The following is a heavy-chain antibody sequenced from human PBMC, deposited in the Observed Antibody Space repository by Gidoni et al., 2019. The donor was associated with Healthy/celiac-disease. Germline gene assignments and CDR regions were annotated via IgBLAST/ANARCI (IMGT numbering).Heavy chain of an antibody. Sequence: QVQLVQSGAEVKKPGSSVKVYCKASGGTFSSYAISWVRQAPGPGLEWMGRIIPILGIANYAQKFQGRVTITADKSTSTAYMELSSLRSEDTAVYYCASSAMTTSMFDPWGQGTLVTVSS. CDR3: ASSAMTTSMFDP. CDR1: GGTFSSYA. CDR2: IIPILGIA. J-gene: IGHJ5*02. V-gene: IGHV1-69*09. D-gene: IGHD4-4*01.